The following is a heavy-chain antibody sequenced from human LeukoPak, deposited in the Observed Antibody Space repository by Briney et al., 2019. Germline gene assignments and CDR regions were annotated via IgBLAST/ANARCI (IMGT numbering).Heavy chain of an antibody. Sequence: PSETLSLTCTVSGGSVSSGSYYWSWIQQPPGKGLEWIGYIYYSGSTNYNPSLKSRVTISVDTSKNQFSLKLSSVIAADTAVYYCARGDYYDSSGYYYFDYWGQGTLVTVSS. CDR2: IYYSGST. D-gene: IGHD3-22*01. V-gene: IGHV4-61*01. J-gene: IGHJ4*02. CDR1: GGSVSSGSYY. CDR3: ARGDYYDSSGYYYFDY.